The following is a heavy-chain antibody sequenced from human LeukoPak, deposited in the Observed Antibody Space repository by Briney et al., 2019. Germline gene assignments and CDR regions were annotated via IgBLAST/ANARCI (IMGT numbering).Heavy chain of an antibody. Sequence: GGSLRLSCAASGFTVSSNYMSWVRQAPGKGLEWVSVIYSGGSTYYADSVKGRFTISRDNSKNTLYLQMNSLRAEDTAVYYCAKGADYYYDSSGPSLLLLYFQHWGQGTLVTVSS. CDR3: AKGADYYYDSSGPSLLLLYFQH. J-gene: IGHJ1*01. V-gene: IGHV3-53*01. CDR2: IYSGGST. D-gene: IGHD3-22*01. CDR1: GFTVSSNY.